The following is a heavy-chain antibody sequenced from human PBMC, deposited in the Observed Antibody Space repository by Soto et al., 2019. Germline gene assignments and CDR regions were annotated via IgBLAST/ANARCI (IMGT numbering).Heavy chain of an antibody. J-gene: IGHJ4*02. CDR1: GGSIRSSSYF. CDR2: IYYSGST. V-gene: IGHV4-39*01. CDR3: ARRNSGYGYFDY. D-gene: IGHD3-22*01. Sequence: QLQLQESGPGLVKPSETLSLTCSVSGGSIRSSSYFWGWIRQPPGKGLEWIANIYYSGSTYYNPSLKSRVTISVDISKNQFSLKLSSVTAADTAVYYCARRNSGYGYFDYWGQGTLVTVSS.